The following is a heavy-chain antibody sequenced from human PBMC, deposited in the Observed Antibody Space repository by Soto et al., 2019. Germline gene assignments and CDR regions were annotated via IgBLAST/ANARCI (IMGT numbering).Heavy chain of an antibody. CDR3: ARGGVCGSGTSGVFDY. J-gene: IGHJ4*02. Sequence: QVQLVQSGAEVKKPGASLKVSCQFSGDTFANYDINWVRQATGQGPEWMGWMNPNSAKTGYAPKFQGRVTMTRSTSISTAYMELSSLKSEDTAVYYCARGGVCGSGTSGVFDYWGQGTLVTVSS. D-gene: IGHD3-10*01. V-gene: IGHV1-8*01. CDR1: GDTFANYD. CDR2: MNPNSAKT.